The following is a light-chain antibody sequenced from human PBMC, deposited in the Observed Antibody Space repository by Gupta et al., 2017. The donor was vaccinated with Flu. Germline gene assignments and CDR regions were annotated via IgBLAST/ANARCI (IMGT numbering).Light chain of an antibody. CDR1: QSVSSY. CDR3: QQRSNWPLIT. J-gene: IGKJ5*01. Sequence: EIVLTQSPATLSLSPGERATLSCRASQSVSSYLTWYQQKPGQAPRLLIYDASNRDTGIPARFSGSGSGKDLTLTISSREQEDFAVYYCQQRSNWPLITFGQGTRLEIK. CDR2: DAS. V-gene: IGKV3-11*01.